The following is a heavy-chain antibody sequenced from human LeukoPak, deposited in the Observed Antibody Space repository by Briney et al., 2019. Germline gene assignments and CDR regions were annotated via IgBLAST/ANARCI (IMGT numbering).Heavy chain of an antibody. CDR2: ISGSGGST. Sequence: GGSLRLSCAASGFTFSSYAMSWVRQAPGKGLEWVSAISGSGGSTYYADSVKGRFTISRDNSKNSLYLQMNSLRPEDTAVYYCARSDSGYHYWGQGTLVTVSS. CDR3: ARSDSGYHY. CDR1: GFTFSSYA. J-gene: IGHJ4*02. V-gene: IGHV3-23*01. D-gene: IGHD5-12*01.